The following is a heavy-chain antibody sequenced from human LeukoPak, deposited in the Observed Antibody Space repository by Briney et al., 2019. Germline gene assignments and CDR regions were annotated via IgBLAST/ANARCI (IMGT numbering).Heavy chain of an antibody. J-gene: IGHJ3*02. CDR2: ISDNGRST. CDR3: AREILTGYAFDI. V-gene: IGHV3-23*01. D-gene: IGHD7-27*01. Sequence: GGSLRLSCAASGFTFRSLAMNWVRQAPGKGLEWVSTISDNGRSTHYADSVKGRFTISRDNSKNTLYLQMNSLRAEDTALYYCAREILTGYAFDIWGQGTMVTVSS. CDR1: GFTFRSLA.